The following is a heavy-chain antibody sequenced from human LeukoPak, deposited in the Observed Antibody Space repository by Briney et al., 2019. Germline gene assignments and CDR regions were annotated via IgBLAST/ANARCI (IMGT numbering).Heavy chain of an antibody. CDR1: GGSISSSSYY. J-gene: IGHJ2*01. V-gene: IGHV4-39*01. Sequence: SETLSLTCTVSGGSISSSSYYWGWIRQPPGKGLEWIGNIYYSGSTYYNPSLKSRVTIFVDMSKNQFSLKLTSVTAADTAVYYCARYDSSSWHHYWYFDLWGRGTLVTVSS. CDR2: IYYSGST. CDR3: ARYDSSSWHHYWYFDL. D-gene: IGHD6-13*01.